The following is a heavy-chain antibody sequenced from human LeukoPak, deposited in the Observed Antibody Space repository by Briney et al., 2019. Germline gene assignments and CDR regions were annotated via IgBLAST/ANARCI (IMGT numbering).Heavy chain of an antibody. CDR2: ISSSGSTI. CDR1: GFTFSSYE. Sequence: GGSQSLSCAPSGFTFSSYEMKWARHATGKGLEWVSYISSSGSTIFYTLSEKGRLTISRDNPKKTLYLQINSLRAEDTAVYYCAILEDVDTACYCDGMDVCGQGTTVTVSS. D-gene: IGHD5-18*01. J-gene: IGHJ6*02. V-gene: IGHV3-48*03. CDR3: AILEDVDTACYCDGMDV.